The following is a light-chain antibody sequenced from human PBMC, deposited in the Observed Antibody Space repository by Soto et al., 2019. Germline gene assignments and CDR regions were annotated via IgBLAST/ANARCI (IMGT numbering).Light chain of an antibody. CDR1: QSISSY. V-gene: IGKV1-39*01. CDR2: AAF. Sequence: DIQVTQSPSSLSASVGDRLTITCRASQSISSYLNWYQQKPGEAPKLLIYAAFSLNSGVPSRFSGSGGGTDFTLTIRSLQPEDFATYYCQQTFRPPRTFGGGTKVVIK. CDR3: QQTFRPPRT. J-gene: IGKJ4*01.